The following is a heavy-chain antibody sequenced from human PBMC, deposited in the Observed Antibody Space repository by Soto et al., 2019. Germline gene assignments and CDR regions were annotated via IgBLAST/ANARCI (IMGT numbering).Heavy chain of an antibody. CDR3: ATVRDAPAATRWFDP. CDR2: IIPNFGTA. Sequence: GASVKVSCKASGRTFSSYAISWVRQAPGQGLEWMGGIIPNFGTANYAQKFQGRVTITAATSTSTAYMELSSLRSEDTAVYYCATVRDAPAATRWFDPWGKGTLVTVSS. J-gene: IGHJ5*02. V-gene: IGHV1-69*06. D-gene: IGHD1-1*01. CDR1: GRTFSSYA.